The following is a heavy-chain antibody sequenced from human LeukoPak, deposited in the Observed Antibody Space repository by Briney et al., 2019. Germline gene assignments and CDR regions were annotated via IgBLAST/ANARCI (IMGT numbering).Heavy chain of an antibody. Sequence: GGSLRLSCAASGFTFSTFWMHWVRQAPGEGPVWVSRINNDGSTTNYADSVEGRFTISRDNAKNTLYLQMNSLTDDDTAVYYCATAGQYRFDNWGQGTLVTVSS. CDR1: GFTFSTFW. J-gene: IGHJ5*02. D-gene: IGHD6-19*01. V-gene: IGHV3-74*01. CDR2: INNDGSTT. CDR3: ATAGQYRFDN.